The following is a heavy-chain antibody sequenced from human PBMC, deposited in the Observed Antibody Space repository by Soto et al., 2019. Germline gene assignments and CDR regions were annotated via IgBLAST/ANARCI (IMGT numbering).Heavy chain of an antibody. CDR2: IYYSGST. J-gene: IGHJ6*02. Sequence: PSETLSLTCTVSGGSTSSDYYWSWIRQPPGKGLEWIGYIYYSGSTYYNPSLKSRVTISVDTSKNQFSLKLSSVTAADTAVYYCARAPYYDFWSGYPPLGMDVWGQGTTVTVSS. V-gene: IGHV4-30-4*01. D-gene: IGHD3-3*01. CDR1: GGSTSSDYY. CDR3: ARAPYYDFWSGYPPLGMDV.